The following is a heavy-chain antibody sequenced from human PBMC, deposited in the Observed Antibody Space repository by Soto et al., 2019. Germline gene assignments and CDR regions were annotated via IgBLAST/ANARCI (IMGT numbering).Heavy chain of an antibody. D-gene: IGHD3-9*01. CDR1: GFTFNAYT. V-gene: IGHV3-43*01. J-gene: IGHJ4*02. Sequence: ASETLRLSCAASGFTFNAYTMHWVRQAPGKGLEWVSLISWDGGITYYGDSVKGRFTVSRDNSDNSLYLQMTSLRSDDTAFYYCAKDSYDILTGQKRYFDSWGQGTLVTVS. CDR2: ISWDGGIT. CDR3: AKDSYDILTGQKRYFDS.